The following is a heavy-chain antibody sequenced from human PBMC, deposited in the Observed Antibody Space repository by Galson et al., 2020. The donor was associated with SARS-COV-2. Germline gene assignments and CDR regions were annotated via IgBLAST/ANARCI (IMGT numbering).Heavy chain of an antibody. CDR2: ISSSSLYI. Sequence: GESLKISCAGSGFTFSSYYINWVRQAPGKGLEWVSSISSSSLYINYADSVKGRFTVSRDNAKKSASLQLNRLRADDTAVYYCARARGTFCGSNCIEKYLHGMVVWGQGTTVTV. D-gene: IGHD2-21*02. V-gene: IGHV3-21*01. CDR1: GFTFSSYY. J-gene: IGHJ6*01. CDR3: ARARGTFCGSNCIEKYLHGMVV.